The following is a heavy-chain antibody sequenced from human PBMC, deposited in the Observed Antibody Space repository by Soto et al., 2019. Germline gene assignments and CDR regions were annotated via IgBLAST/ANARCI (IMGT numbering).Heavy chain of an antibody. CDR2: INHSGST. V-gene: IGHV4-34*01. Sequence: QVQLQQWGAGLLKPSETLSLTCAVYGGSFSGYYWSWIRQPPGKGLEWIGEINHSGSTNYNPSLKRRVTISVDTSKNQFSLKLSSVTAADTAVYYCARVFVRDYDSSGFVDYWGQGTLVTVSS. D-gene: IGHD3-22*01. J-gene: IGHJ4*02. CDR3: ARVFVRDYDSSGFVDY. CDR1: GGSFSGYY.